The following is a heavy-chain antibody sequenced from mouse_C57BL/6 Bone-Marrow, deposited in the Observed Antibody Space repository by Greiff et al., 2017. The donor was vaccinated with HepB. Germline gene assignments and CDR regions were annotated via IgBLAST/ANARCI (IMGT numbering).Heavy chain of an antibody. CDR1: GYTFTSYW. Sequence: VQLQQSGAELVKPGASVKMSCKASGYTFTSYWITWVKQRPGQGLEWIGDIYPGSGSTNYNEEFKSKATLTVDTSSSTAYMQLSSLTSEDSAVYYCARWTTVVANDYWGQGTTLTVSS. CDR2: IYPGSGST. J-gene: IGHJ2*01. CDR3: ARWTTVVANDY. V-gene: IGHV1-55*01. D-gene: IGHD1-1*01.